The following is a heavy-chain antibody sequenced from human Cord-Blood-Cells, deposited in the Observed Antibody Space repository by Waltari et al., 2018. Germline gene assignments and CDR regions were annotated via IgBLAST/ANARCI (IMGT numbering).Heavy chain of an antibody. CDR3: ARDAQDAFDI. Sequence: QVQLQESGPGLVKPSQTLSLTCTVPGGSITSGRYYWSWIRQPAGKGLEWIGYIYTSVSTNYNPSLKSRVTISVDTSKNQFSLKLSSVTAADTAVYYCARDAQDAFDIWGQGTMVTVSS. V-gene: IGHV4-61*09. CDR2: IYTSVST. J-gene: IGHJ3*02. CDR1: GGSITSGRYY.